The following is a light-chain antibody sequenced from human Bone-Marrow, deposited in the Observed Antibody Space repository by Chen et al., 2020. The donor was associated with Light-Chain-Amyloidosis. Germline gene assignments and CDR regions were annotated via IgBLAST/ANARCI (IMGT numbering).Light chain of an antibody. Sequence: DIQMTQSPSSLSASVGDRVTITCRASQDIENYLAWYKQRPGQVPKLLIYSASNLQSGVPSRFSGSGSGTDFTLTISSLQPEDVATYYCQKHNYAPCSFGQGTKLEIK. J-gene: IGKJ2*04. CDR1: QDIENY. CDR3: QKHNYAPCS. V-gene: IGKV1-27*01. CDR2: SAS.